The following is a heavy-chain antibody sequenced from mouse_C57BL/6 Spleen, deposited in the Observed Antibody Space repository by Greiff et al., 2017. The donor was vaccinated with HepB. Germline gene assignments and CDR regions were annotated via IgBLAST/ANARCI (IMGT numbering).Heavy chain of an antibody. CDR3: ARGDDGYLYAMDY. CDR1: YFAFMASA. Sequence: RVESGAELVRPGSSVKLSCKDSYFAFMASAMHWVKQRPGHGLEWIGSFTMYSDATEYSENFKGKATLTANTSSSTAYMELSSLTSEDSAVYYCARGDDGYLYAMDYWGQGTSVTVSS. V-gene: IGHV1-49*01. CDR2: FTMYSDAT. J-gene: IGHJ4*01. D-gene: IGHD2-3*01.